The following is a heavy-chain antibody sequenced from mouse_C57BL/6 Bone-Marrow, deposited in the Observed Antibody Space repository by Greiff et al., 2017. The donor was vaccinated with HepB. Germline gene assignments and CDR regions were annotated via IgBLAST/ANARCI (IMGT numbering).Heavy chain of an antibody. V-gene: IGHV1-9*01. Sequence: QVQLKQSGAELMKPGASVKLSCKATGYTFTGYWIEWVKQRPGHGLEWIGEILPGSGSTNYNEKFKGKATFTADTSSNTAYMQLSSLTTEDSAIYYCARRWLLRGFAYWGQGTLVTVSA. CDR3: ARRWLLRGFAY. CDR1: GYTFTGYW. CDR2: ILPGSGST. J-gene: IGHJ3*01. D-gene: IGHD2-3*01.